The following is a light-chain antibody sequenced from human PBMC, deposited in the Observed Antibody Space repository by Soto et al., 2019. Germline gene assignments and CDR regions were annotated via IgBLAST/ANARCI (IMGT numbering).Light chain of an antibody. V-gene: IGKV3-15*01. CDR1: QSISNS. CDR3: QQYNNWPPRP. Sequence: EIVMTQSPASLSVSPGETATLSCRASQSISNSLAWYQQKPGQAPSLLIYGASTRATGIPARFSGSGSGTEFTLTISRLQSEDSALYYCQQYNNWPPRPFGQGTKLAIK. CDR2: GAS. J-gene: IGKJ2*01.